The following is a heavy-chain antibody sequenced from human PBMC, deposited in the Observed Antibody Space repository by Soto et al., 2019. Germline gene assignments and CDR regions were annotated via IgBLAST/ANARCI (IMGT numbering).Heavy chain of an antibody. V-gene: IGHV4-39*01. J-gene: IGHJ6*03. D-gene: IGHD3-10*01. Sequence: SETLSLTCTVSGGSISSSSYYWGWIRQPPGKGLEWIGSIYYSGSTYYNPSLKSRVTISVDTSKNQFSLKLSSVTAADTAVYYCASLTDDGSGSYYPGPTYYYYYYMDVWGKGTTVTVSS. CDR3: ASLTDDGSGSYYPGPTYYYYYYMDV. CDR1: GGSISSSSYY. CDR2: IYYSGST.